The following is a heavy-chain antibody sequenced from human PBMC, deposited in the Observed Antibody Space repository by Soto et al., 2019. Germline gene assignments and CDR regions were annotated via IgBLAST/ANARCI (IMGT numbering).Heavy chain of an antibody. D-gene: IGHD3-9*01. Sequence: QLQLQESGPGLVKPSETLSLTCSVSGDSINSDNYYWGWIRQPPGKGLEWIGSIYYRGNTYYNPSLKPRVTISLDKSKSQFSLKLNSVTAADSAVYFCAILEGLATISYYFDYWGQGTLVTVSS. CDR1: GDSINSDNYY. CDR2: IYYRGNT. CDR3: AILEGLATISYYFDY. V-gene: IGHV4-39*01. J-gene: IGHJ4*02.